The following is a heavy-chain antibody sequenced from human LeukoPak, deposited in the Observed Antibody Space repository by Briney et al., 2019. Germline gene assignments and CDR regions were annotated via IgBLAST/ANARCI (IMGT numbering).Heavy chain of an antibody. V-gene: IGHV3-23*01. J-gene: IGHJ4*02. D-gene: IGHD3-22*01. Sequence: GGSLRLSCAASGFTFSNYAMTWVRQAPGKGLEWVSSISGSGDYTYYADSVKGRFTISRDNSKNTLYLQMNSLGAEDTAVYYCAKRAENSSGYYLYYFDYWGQGTLVTVSS. CDR3: AKRAENSSGYYLYYFDY. CDR2: ISGSGDYT. CDR1: GFTFSNYA.